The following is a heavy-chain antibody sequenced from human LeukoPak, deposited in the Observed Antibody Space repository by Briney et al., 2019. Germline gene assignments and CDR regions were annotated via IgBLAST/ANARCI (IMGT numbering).Heavy chain of an antibody. CDR2: IYYSGST. Sequence: SETLSLTCTVSGGAISSSSYYWGWSRQPPGKGLEWIGSIYYSGSTYYNPSLKSRVTISVDTSKNQFSLKLSSVTAADTAVYYCARHVSAFGSGSSFDYWGQGTLVTVSS. CDR1: GGAISSSSYY. CDR3: ARHVSAFGSGSSFDY. V-gene: IGHV4-39*01. J-gene: IGHJ4*02. D-gene: IGHD3-10*01.